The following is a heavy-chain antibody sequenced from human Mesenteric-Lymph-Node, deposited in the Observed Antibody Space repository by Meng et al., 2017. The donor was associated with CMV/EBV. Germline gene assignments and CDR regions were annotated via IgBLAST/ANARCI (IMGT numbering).Heavy chain of an antibody. V-gene: IGHV3-11*04. CDR2: ISSSGSTI. CDR1: GFTFSDHY. Sequence: GGSLRLSCAASGFTFSDHYMSWIRQAPGKGLEWVSYISSSGSTIYYADSVKGRFTISRDNAKNSLYLQMNSLRAEDTAVYYCARENRITIFGVVSHYYYYGMDVWGQGTTVTVSS. J-gene: IGHJ6*02. CDR3: ARENRITIFGVVSHYYYYGMDV. D-gene: IGHD3-3*01.